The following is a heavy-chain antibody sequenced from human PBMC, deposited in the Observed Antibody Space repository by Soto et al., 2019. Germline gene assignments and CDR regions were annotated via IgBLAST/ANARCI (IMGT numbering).Heavy chain of an antibody. J-gene: IGHJ4*02. V-gene: IGHV3-7*05. D-gene: IGHD5-18*01. CDR1: GFTFSTYW. CDR3: ARDRGYSYGYDLDY. Sequence: PGGSLRLSCAASGFTFSTYWMSWVRQAPGKGLEWVANIKQDGSEKYYVDSVRGRFTISRDNARNSLYLQMNSLRPEDTAVYYCARDRGYSYGYDLDYWGQGTLVTVSS. CDR2: IKQDGSEK.